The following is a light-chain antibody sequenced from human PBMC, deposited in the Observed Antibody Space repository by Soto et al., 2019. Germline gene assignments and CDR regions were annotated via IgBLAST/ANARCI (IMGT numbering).Light chain of an antibody. J-gene: IGLJ2*01. CDR2: RNN. V-gene: IGLV1-47*01. CDR1: SSNIGSNY. CDR3: AAWDDSLSGVV. Sequence: QSVLTQPPSASGTPGQRVTISCSGSSSNIGSNYVYWYQQLQGTAPNLLIYRNNQRPSGVPDRFSGSKSGTSASLAISGLRSEDEADYYCAAWDDSLSGVVFGGGTKLTVL.